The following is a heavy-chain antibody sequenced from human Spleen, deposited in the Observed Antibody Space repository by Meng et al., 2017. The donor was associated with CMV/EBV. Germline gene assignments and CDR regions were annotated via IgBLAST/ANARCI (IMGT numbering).Heavy chain of an antibody. V-gene: IGHV4-34*01. CDR2: INQSGST. Sequence: SETLSLTCAVYGGSFSGYYWSWIRQPPGKGLEWIGEINQSGSTNYNPSLKSRVTISVDTSKNQFSLKLSSVTAADTAVYYCARAYSYYYDSSGYIILHAFDIWGQGTMVTVSS. D-gene: IGHD3-22*01. CDR3: ARAYSYYYDSSGYIILHAFDI. CDR1: GGSFSGYY. J-gene: IGHJ3*02.